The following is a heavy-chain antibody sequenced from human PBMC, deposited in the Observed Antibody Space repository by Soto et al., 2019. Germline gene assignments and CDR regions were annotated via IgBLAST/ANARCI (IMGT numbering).Heavy chain of an antibody. D-gene: IGHD3-22*01. CDR2: IYSSGST. CDR1: GGAIRSSSYY. CDR3: AGTYYYDRDRFDP. Sequence: SVRLCVTCTVSGGAIRSSSYYWGWIRQPPGKGGGGSGGIYSSGSTYYNPSLKSRVTISVDTSKNQFSLKLSSVTAADTAVYYCAGTYYYDRDRFDPWGQGTLVTVSS. J-gene: IGHJ5*02. V-gene: IGHV4-39*01.